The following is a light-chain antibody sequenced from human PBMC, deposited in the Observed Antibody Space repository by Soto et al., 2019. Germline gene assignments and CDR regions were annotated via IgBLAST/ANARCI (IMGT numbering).Light chain of an antibody. Sequence: QSALTQPASVSGSPGQSITISCTGTSSDVGGYNYVSWYQQHPGKAPKLMIYDVSNRPSGVSNRFSGSKSGNTASLTISGLQAEDEADYCCSSYTSSSSIWVFGGGTKVTVL. CDR3: SSYTSSSSIWV. J-gene: IGLJ3*02. CDR1: SSDVGGYNY. CDR2: DVS. V-gene: IGLV2-14*01.